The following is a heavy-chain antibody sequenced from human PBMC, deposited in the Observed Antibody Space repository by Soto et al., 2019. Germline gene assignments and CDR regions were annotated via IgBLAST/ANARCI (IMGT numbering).Heavy chain of an antibody. CDR2: IYYNGNT. D-gene: IGHD2-21*02. V-gene: IGHV4-59*11. J-gene: IGHJ1*01. CDR3: TRANCYSEH. Sequence: QVQLQESGPGLVKPSETLSLTCTVSGGSISNHYWSWIRQPPGKGLEWIGYIYYNGNTNYNPSLMTRVTTSVDTSTTQISLMSTSVPAAYPAAYYCTRANCYSEHWGQGTLVT. CDR1: GGSISNHY.